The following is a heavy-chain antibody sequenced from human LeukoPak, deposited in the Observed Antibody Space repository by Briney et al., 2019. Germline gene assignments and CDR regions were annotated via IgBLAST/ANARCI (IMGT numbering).Heavy chain of an antibody. CDR1: GGSISSSSYY. CDR2: IYYSGST. V-gene: IGHV4-39*01. J-gene: IGHJ2*01. CDR3: ARRALAARPGYWYFDL. D-gene: IGHD6-6*01. Sequence: PSETLSLTCTVSGGSISSSSYYWGWIRQPPGKGLEWIGSIYYSGSTYYNPSLKSRFTISVDTSKNQFSLRLSSVTAADTAVYYCARRALAARPGYWYFDLWGRGTLVTVSS.